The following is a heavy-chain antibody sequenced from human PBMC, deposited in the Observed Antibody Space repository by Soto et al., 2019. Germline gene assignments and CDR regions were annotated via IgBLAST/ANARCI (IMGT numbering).Heavy chain of an antibody. V-gene: IGHV1-18*04. CDR1: GYTFTSYC. D-gene: IGHD3-3*01. CDR3: ARGPAVGGVISSYYYYGMDV. J-gene: IGHJ6*02. CDR2: ISAYNGNT. Sequence: ASVKVSCKASGYTFTSYCISWVRQAPGQGLEWMGWISAYNGNTNYAQKLQGRVTMTTDTSTSTAYMELRSLRSDDTAVYYCARGPAVGGVISSYYYYGMDVWGQGNTVTV.